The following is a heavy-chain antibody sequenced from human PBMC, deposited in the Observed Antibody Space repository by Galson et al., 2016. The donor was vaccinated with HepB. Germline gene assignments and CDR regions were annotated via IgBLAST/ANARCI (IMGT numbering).Heavy chain of an antibody. CDR3: TRDPRLGDF. CDR1: GFTFSDFY. V-gene: IGHV3-11*06. CDR2: IRTTGSFT. J-gene: IGHJ4*02. D-gene: IGHD3-3*01. Sequence: SLRLSCAGSGFTFSDFYMTWIRQAPGKGLEFLSYIRTTGSFTNYAGSVRGRFTISRDNAKNSVYLQMNDLRTDDTAVYYCTRDPRLGDFWGQGTLVTVSS.